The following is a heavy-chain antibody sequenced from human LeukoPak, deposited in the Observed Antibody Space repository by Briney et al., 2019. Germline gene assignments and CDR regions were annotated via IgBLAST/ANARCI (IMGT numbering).Heavy chain of an antibody. D-gene: IGHD3-10*01. CDR3: AGAPVMVRGVIKFDY. Sequence: GASVKVSCKASGYTFTSYGISWVRQAPGQGLEWMGWISAYNGNTNYAQKLQGRVTMTTDTSTSTAYMELRSLRSDDTAVYYCAGAPVMVRGVIKFDYWGQGTLVTVSS. J-gene: IGHJ4*02. V-gene: IGHV1-18*01. CDR2: ISAYNGNT. CDR1: GYTFTSYG.